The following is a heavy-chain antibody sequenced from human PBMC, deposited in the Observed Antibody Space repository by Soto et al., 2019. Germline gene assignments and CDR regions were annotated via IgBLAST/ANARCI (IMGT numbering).Heavy chain of an antibody. V-gene: IGHV3-23*01. D-gene: IGHD1-26*01. CDR1: GFTFSSYA. Sequence: EVQLLESGGDLVQPGGSLRLSCAASGFTFSSYAMSWVRQAPGKGLEWVSTISNSGGSTSYADSVRGRFTISRDNSRSTLSLQMNSLRADDTALYYCAQTKADYYTLDYWGQGTLVTVSS. CDR3: AQTKADYYTLDY. CDR2: ISNSGGST. J-gene: IGHJ4*02.